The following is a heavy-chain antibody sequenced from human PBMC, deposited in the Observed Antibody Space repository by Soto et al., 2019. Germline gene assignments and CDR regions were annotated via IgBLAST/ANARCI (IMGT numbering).Heavy chain of an antibody. V-gene: IGHV4-61*03. D-gene: IGHD2-8*01. CDR1: GVSVSSASYY. CDR3: ARRSNGGPRFDP. Sequence: SETLSLTCTVSGVSVSSASYYWSWIRQPPGKGLEWLGYIYYTGSTKYNPSLKTRVTISVDTPRNHFSLSLTSVSAADTAVYYCARRSNGGPRFDPSGHGSLLTVSS. J-gene: IGHJ5*02. CDR2: IYYTGST.